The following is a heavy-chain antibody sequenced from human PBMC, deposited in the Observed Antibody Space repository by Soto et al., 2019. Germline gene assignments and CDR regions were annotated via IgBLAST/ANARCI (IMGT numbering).Heavy chain of an antibody. CDR2: VYYSGST. V-gene: IGHV4-30-4*01. CDR1: GGSINSGDYY. Sequence: SQTLSLTSSVSGGSINSGDYYWSWIRQSPGKGLEWIGYVYYSGSTYYNPSLKSRSTISIDTSKNQFLLNVDSVTAADTAVYYCASLYTGYEAFDYWGQGTLVTVSS. CDR3: ASLYTGYEAFDY. D-gene: IGHD5-12*01. J-gene: IGHJ4*02.